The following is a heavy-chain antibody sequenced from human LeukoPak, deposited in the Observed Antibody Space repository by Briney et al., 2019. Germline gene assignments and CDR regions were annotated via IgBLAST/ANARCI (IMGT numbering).Heavy chain of an antibody. J-gene: IGHJ6*03. CDR1: GYTFTSYD. CDR3: ASTSSYNYYYYMDV. V-gene: IGHV1-8*01. CDR2: MNPNSGNT. Sequence: GSVKVSCKASGYTFTSYDINWVRQATGQGLEWMGWMNPNSGNTGYAQKFQGRATMTRNTSISTAYMELSSLRSEDTAVYYCASTSSYNYYYYMDVWGKGTTVTVSS. D-gene: IGHD2-2*01.